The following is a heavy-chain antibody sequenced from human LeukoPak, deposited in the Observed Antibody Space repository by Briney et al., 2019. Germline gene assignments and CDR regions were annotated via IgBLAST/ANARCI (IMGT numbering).Heavy chain of an antibody. J-gene: IGHJ6*02. Sequence: PGGSLRLSCAASGFTFSSYAMHWVRQAPGKGLEWVAVISYDGSNKYYADSVKGRFNISRDNSKNTLYMQMNSLRAEDSAVYYCASLYCGGDCYRHRRTNYYYYYGMDVWGQGTPVTVSS. CDR1: GFTFSSYA. V-gene: IGHV3-30-3*01. D-gene: IGHD2-21*02. CDR2: ISYDGSNK. CDR3: ASLYCGGDCYRHRRTNYYYYYGMDV.